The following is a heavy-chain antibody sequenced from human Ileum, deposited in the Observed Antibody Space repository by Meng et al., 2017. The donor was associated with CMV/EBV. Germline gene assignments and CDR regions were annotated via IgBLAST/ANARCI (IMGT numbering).Heavy chain of an antibody. CDR1: GFPFSSYS. CDR2: IRYDGSNK. D-gene: IGHD4-17*01. V-gene: IGHV3-30*02. CDR3: AKDGVYGDYARYFFDY. Sequence: GESLKISCAASGFPFSSYSMHWVRQAPGKGLGWVSFIRYDGSNKYYAASVKGRFTISRDNSKYTLHLQMNSLRAEDTALYYRAKDGVYGDYARYFFDYWGQGTLVTVSS. J-gene: IGHJ4*02.